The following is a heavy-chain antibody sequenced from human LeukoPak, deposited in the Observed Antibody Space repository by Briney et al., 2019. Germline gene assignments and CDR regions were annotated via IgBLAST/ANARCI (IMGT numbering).Heavy chain of an antibody. CDR1: VYTFTTYD. V-gene: IGHV1-8*02. J-gene: IGHJ4*02. Sequence: ASVKLSCKASVYTFTTYDINWVRQASGQGLEWMGWMNPNSGNTGYAQEFQGRVTMTRNTSINTAYMELSSLRSDDTAVYYCATMKPDSSEIYNWGQGTLVTVSS. CDR3: ATMKPDSSEIYN. D-gene: IGHD3-22*01. CDR2: MNPNSGNT.